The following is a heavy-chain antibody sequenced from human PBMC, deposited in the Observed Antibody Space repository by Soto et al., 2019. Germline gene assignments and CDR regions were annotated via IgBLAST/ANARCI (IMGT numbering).Heavy chain of an antibody. CDR1: GGTFSSYA. CDR3: ARDRPALLLTYYGMDV. Sequence: QVQLVQSGAEVKKPGSSVKVSCKASGGTFSSYAISWVRQAPGQGLEWMGGIIPIFGTANYAQKFQGRVTITAEESTSTDYMGLSSLRSEDTALYYCARDRPALLLTYYGMDVWGQGTTVTVSS. V-gene: IGHV1-69*01. CDR2: IIPIFGTA. J-gene: IGHJ6*02. D-gene: IGHD2-15*01.